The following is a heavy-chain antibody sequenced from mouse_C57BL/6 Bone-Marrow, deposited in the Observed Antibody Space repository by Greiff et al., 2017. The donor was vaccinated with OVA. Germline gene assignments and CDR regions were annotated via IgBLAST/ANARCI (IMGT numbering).Heavy chain of an antibody. CDR1: GYTFTDYY. J-gene: IGHJ2*01. D-gene: IGHD2-10*01. V-gene: IGHV1-19*01. CDR2: INPYNGGT. Sequence: EVKLVESGPVLVKPGASVKMSCKASGYTFTDYYMNWVKQSHGKSLEWIGVINPYNGGTSYNQKFKGKATLTVDKSSSTAYMELNSLTSEDSAVYYCARGALLHFDYWGQGTTLTVSS. CDR3: ARGALLHFDY.